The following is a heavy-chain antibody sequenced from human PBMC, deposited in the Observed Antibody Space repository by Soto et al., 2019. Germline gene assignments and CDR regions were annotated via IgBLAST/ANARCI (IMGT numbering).Heavy chain of an antibody. V-gene: IGHV1-18*01. D-gene: IGHD6-13*01. CDR3: ARGRGVVVPAGTPDAFDV. CDR1: GYTFNKYG. J-gene: IGHJ3*01. CDR2: ISAYNDYT. Sequence: ASVKVSCKASGYTFNKYGFNWVRQAPGQGLEWMGRISAYNDYTNFAQKFQGRVTLTTDASTKTAYMELRILRSDDKAIYYCARGRGVVVPAGTPDAFDVWGQGTMVTVS.